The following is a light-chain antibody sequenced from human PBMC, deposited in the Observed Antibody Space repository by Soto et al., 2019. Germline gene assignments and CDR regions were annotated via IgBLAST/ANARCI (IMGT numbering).Light chain of an antibody. CDR3: QSYDSSLSGYV. V-gene: IGLV1-40*01. CDR1: SSNIGAGYE. J-gene: IGLJ1*01. CDR2: ENN. Sequence: QSVLTQPPSVSEAPGQRVTISCTGSSSNIGAGYEAHWYQQVPGTAPKLLIYENNSRPSGVPDRFSGSKSGTSASLAITGLQAEVEAEYYCQSYDSSLSGYVFGTGTKLTVL.